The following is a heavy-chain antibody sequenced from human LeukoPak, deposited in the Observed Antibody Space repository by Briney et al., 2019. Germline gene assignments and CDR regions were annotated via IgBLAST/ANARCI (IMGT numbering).Heavy chain of an antibody. D-gene: IGHD4-17*01. CDR2: IYPGDSDT. Sequence: PGGSLQVSCQGSGYPFNNYWIGWVRQVPGKGLEWMGIIYPGDSDTRYSPSFQGKVTISVDKSISTAYLQWSSLTASDTAIYYCARPNDYGYYFDYWGQGTLVTVST. V-gene: IGHV5-51*01. J-gene: IGHJ4*02. CDR1: GYPFNNYW. CDR3: ARPNDYGYYFDY.